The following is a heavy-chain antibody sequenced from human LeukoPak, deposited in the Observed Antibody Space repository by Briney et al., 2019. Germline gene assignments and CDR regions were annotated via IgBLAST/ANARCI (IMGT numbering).Heavy chain of an antibody. Sequence: ASVNVSCKASGYTFTGYYMHWVRQAPGQGLEWMRWINPNSGGTNYAQKFQGRVTMTRDTSISTAYMELSRLRSDDTAVYYCATLPRGEQHYYYYYGMDVWGQGTTVTVSS. D-gene: IGHD1-26*01. V-gene: IGHV1-2*02. CDR1: GYTFTGYY. CDR3: ATLPRGEQHYYYYYGMDV. J-gene: IGHJ6*02. CDR2: INPNSGGT.